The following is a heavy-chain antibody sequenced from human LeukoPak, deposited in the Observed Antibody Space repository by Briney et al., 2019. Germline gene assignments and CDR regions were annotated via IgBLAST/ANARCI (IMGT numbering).Heavy chain of an antibody. Sequence: PGRSLRLSCAASGFTLSTYAMHWVRQAPGKGLEWVAVIWYGGSNKYYADSVKGRFTISRDNSKNTLYLQMSSLRAEDTAVYYCASRSMASDYWGQGTLVTVSS. V-gene: IGHV3-33*08. D-gene: IGHD2/OR15-2a*01. J-gene: IGHJ4*02. CDR1: GFTLSTYA. CDR2: IWYGGSNK. CDR3: ASRSMASDY.